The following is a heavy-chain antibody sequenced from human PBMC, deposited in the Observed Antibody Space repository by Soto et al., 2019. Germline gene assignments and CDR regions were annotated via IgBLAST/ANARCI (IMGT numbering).Heavy chain of an antibody. J-gene: IGHJ3*02. CDR3: ARDGSSGSPGGPFDI. Sequence: PGGSLRLSCAASGFTFSSYGMHWVRQAPGKGLEWVAVIWYDGSNKYYADSVKGRFTISRDNSKNTLYLQMNSLRAEDTAVYYCARDGSSGSPGGPFDIWGQGTMVTVSS. V-gene: IGHV3-33*01. CDR1: GFTFSSYG. D-gene: IGHD3-22*01. CDR2: IWYDGSNK.